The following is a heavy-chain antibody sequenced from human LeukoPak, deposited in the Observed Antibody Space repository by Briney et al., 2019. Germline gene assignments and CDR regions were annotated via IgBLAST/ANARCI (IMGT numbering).Heavy chain of an antibody. V-gene: IGHV4-59*01. J-gene: IGHJ6*03. CDR3: ARSPDATYYYYYMDV. CDR2: IYYSGST. D-gene: IGHD2-15*01. Sequence: SETLSLICTVSGGSISSYYWSWIRQPPGKGLEWIGYIYYSGSTNYNPSLESRVTISVDTSKNQFSLKLSSVTAADTAVYYCARSPDATYYYYYMDVWGKGTTVTVSS. CDR1: GGSISSYY.